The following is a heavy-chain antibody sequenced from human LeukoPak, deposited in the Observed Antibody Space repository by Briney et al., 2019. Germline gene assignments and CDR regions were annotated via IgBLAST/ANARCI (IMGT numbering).Heavy chain of an antibody. CDR2: MNPNSGNT. J-gene: IGHJ6*03. D-gene: IGHD6-13*01. Sequence: VASVKVSCKASGYTFTSYDINWVRQATEQGLEWMGWMNPNSGNTGYAQKFQGRVTMTRNTSISTAYMELSSLRSEDTAVYYCARSGAAAGGYYYYYMDVWGKGTTVTVSS. CDR3: ARSGAAAGGYYYYYMDV. V-gene: IGHV1-8*01. CDR1: GYTFTSYD.